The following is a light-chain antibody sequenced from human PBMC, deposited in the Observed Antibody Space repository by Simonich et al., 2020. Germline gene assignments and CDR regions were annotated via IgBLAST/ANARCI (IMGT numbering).Light chain of an antibody. V-gene: IGLV2-14*01. J-gene: IGLJ2*01. CDR3: SSYTSSSTYVV. CDR2: DVS. CDR1: SSDVGGYNY. Sequence: QSALTQPASMSGSPGQSITISCTGTSSDVGGYNYVSWYQQHPGKAPKLMIYDVSKRPSGVSNRFSGSKYGNTASLTISGLKAEDEADYYCSSYTSSSTYVVFGGGTKLTVL.